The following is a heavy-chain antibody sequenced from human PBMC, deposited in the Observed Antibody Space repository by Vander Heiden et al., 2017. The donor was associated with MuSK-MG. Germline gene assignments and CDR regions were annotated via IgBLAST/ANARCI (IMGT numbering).Heavy chain of an antibody. CDR3: ARAQRTRAFDI. CDR2: IFYSGST. V-gene: IGHV4-31*03. CDR1: GGSINSGDYY. Sequence: QVQLQESGPGLVKPSQTLSLTCTVSGGSINSGDYYWSWIRQYPGKGLEWTGYIFYSGSTFYKPSLKSRVTISVDTSKNQFSLKLGSVTAADTAVYYGARAQRTRAFDIWGQGTMVTVSS. J-gene: IGHJ3*02.